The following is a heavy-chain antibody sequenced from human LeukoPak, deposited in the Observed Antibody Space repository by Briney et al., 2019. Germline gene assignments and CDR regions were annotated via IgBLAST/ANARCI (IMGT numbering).Heavy chain of an antibody. V-gene: IGHV4-61*05. J-gene: IGHJ4*02. CDR3: ARVVIAARRGGYFDY. CDR2: IYYSGST. Sequence: PSETLSLTCTVFGGSISSSSYYWGWIRQPPGKGLEWIGYIYYSGSTNYNPSLKSRVTISVDTSKNQFSLKLSSVTAADTAVYYCARVVIAARRGGYFDYWGQGTLVTVSS. CDR1: GGSISSSSYY. D-gene: IGHD6-6*01.